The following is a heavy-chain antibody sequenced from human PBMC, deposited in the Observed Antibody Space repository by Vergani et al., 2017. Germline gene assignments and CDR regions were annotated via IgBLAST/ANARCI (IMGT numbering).Heavy chain of an antibody. Sequence: QVQLQESGPGLVKPSETLSLTCTVSGGSISSYYWSWIRQPAGKGLEWIGRIYTSGSTNYNPSLKSRVTMSVDTSISTAYLQWSSLKASDTAMYYCARHGLGIAAAGTVIDYWGQGTLVTVSS. CDR1: GGSISSYY. J-gene: IGHJ4*02. D-gene: IGHD6-13*01. V-gene: IGHV4-4*07. CDR3: ARHGLGIAAAGTVIDY. CDR2: IYTSGST.